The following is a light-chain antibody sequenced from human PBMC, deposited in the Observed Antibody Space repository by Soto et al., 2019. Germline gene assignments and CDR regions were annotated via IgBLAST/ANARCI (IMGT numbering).Light chain of an antibody. CDR1: GSNIGNNF. CDR3: ATWDNSLTAEV. Sequence: QSVLTQPPSVSAAPGQKVTISCSGSGSNIGNNFVCWYRQFPGTAPKLLIYDTNRRPSGIPDRFSGSKSGTSATLDITGLQTGDEADYYCATWDNSLTAEVFGGGTQLTVL. V-gene: IGLV1-51*01. CDR2: DTN. J-gene: IGLJ3*02.